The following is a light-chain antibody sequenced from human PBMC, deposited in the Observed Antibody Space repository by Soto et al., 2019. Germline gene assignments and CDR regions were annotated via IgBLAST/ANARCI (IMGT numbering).Light chain of an antibody. V-gene: IGKV3-15*01. J-gene: IGKJ4*01. CDR2: GAS. CDR1: QSVSSN. Sequence: EIVMTQSPATLSVSPGERATLSCRASQSVSSNLAWYQQKPGQAPRLLIYGASTRATGIPARFSGSGSGTEFTLTISSLQSEDFAVYXCQQYNNWPPLTFGGGTKVDIK. CDR3: QQYNNWPPLT.